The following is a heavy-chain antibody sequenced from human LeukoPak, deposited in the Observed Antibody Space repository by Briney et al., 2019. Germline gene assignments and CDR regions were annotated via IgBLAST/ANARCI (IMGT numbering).Heavy chain of an antibody. CDR3: KIDWVDP. CDR2: IYYSGST. Sequence: SETLSLTCTVSGGSISSSSYYWGWIRQPPGKGLEWIGSIYYSGSTYYNPSLKSRVTISVDTSKNQFSLKLSSVTAEDTAVYYCKIDWVDPWGQGTLVTVSS. V-gene: IGHV4-39*07. J-gene: IGHJ5*02. CDR1: GGSISSSSYY.